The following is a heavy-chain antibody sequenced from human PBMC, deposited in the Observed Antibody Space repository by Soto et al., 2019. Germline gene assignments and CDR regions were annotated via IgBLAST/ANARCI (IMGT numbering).Heavy chain of an antibody. CDR1: GGSISSSNW. CDR2: INHSGST. V-gene: IGHV4-4*02. CDR3: ARDKITGLFDY. J-gene: IGHJ4*02. Sequence: SETLSLTCAVSGGSISSSNWWRWVRQPPGKGLEWIGEINHSGSTNYNPSLKSRVTISVDTSKNQFSLKLTSVTAADTAVYYCARDKITGLFDYWGQGTLVTVSS. D-gene: IGHD2-8*02.